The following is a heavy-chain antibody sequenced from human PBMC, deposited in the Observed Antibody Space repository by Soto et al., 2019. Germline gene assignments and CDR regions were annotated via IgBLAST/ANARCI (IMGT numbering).Heavy chain of an antibody. D-gene: IGHD3-22*01. CDR1: GYTFTSYG. J-gene: IGHJ4*02. V-gene: IGHV1-18*01. CDR3: ARDEYYYDSSGYFDY. CDR2: ISAYNGNT. Sequence: ASVKVSCKASGYTFTSYGISWVRQAPGQGLEWMGWISAYNGNTNYAQKLQGRVTMTTDTSTSTAYMELRSLRSDDTAVYYCARDEYYYDSSGYFDYWGQGTLVTVSS.